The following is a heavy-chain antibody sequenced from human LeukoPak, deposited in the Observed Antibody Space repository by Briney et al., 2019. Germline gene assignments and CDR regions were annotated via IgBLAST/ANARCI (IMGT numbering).Heavy chain of an antibody. J-gene: IGHJ4*02. CDR3: AKSLDGSGSYYNGDY. D-gene: IGHD3-10*01. CDR1: GFTFSSRA. CDR2: ISGSGDST. V-gene: IGHV3-23*01. Sequence: GGSLRLSCAASGFTFSSRAMNWVRQAPGKGLEWGSTISGSGDSTYYADSVADRFIISRDNSKNTLYLQMNSLRAEDTALYFCAKSLDGSGSYYNGDYWGQGTLVTVSS.